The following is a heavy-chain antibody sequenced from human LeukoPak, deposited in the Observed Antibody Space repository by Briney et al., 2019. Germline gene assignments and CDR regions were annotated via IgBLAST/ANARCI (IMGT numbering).Heavy chain of an antibody. CDR3: AISSYATRVDTFDI. J-gene: IGHJ3*02. CDR2: IYHSGST. Sequence: SETLSLTCAVSGGSISSGAYSWSWVRQPPGKGLEWIGYIYHSGSTYYNPSLKSRVTISVDGSKNQFSLKLNSVTAADTAVYYCAISSYATRVDTFDIWGQGTMVTVSS. CDR1: GGSISSGAYS. V-gene: IGHV4-30-2*01. D-gene: IGHD4-17*01.